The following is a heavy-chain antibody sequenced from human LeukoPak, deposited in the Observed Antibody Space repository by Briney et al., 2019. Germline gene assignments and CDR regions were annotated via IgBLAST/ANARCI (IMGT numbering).Heavy chain of an antibody. V-gene: IGHV4-59*01. J-gene: IGHJ6*02. CDR2: IYYSGST. D-gene: IGHD2/OR15-2a*01. Sequence: SETLSLTCTVSGGSISSYYWSWIRQPPGKGLEWIGYIYYSGSTNYNPSLKSRVTISVDTSKNQFSLRLSSETAADTAVYYCARRSPNSGYYYGMDVWGQGTTVTVSS. CDR3: ARRSPNSGYYYGMDV. CDR1: GGSISSYY.